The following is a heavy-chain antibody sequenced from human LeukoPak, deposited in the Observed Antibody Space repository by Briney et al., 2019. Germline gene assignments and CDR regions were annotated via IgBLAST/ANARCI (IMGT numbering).Heavy chain of an antibody. Sequence: GRSLRLSCAASGFTFSSYGMHWVRQAPGKGLEWVAVIWYDGSNKYYADSVKGRFTISRDNSKNTLYLQMNSLRAEDTAVYYCARDTAVAGTYYYYYGMDVWGQGTTVTVSS. J-gene: IGHJ6*02. V-gene: IGHV3-33*01. CDR2: IWYDGSNK. CDR3: ARDTAVAGTYYYYYGMDV. CDR1: GFTFSSYG. D-gene: IGHD6-19*01.